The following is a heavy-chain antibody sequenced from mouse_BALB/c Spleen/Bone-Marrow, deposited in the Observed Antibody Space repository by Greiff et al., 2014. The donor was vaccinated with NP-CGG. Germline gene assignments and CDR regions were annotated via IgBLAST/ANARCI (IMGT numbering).Heavy chain of an antibody. V-gene: IGHV14-3*02. CDR1: GFNIKDTY. D-gene: IGHD2-4*01. CDR3: ARERDYDYAYAMDY. J-gene: IGHJ4*01. CDR2: IDPAYGNT. Sequence: EVQLQQSGAELVKPGASVKLSCTASGFNIKDTYMHWVKQRPEQGLEWIGRIDPAYGNTKYDPKFQGKATITADTSSNTAYLQLSSLTSEDTAVYYCARERDYDYAYAMDYWGQGTSVTVSS.